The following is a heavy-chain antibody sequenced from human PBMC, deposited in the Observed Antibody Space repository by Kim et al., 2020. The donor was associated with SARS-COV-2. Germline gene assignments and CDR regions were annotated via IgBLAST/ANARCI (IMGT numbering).Heavy chain of an antibody. J-gene: IGHJ4*02. CDR2: INHSGST. Sequence: SETLSLTCAVYGGSFSGYYWSWIRQPPGKGLEWIGEINHSGSTNYNPSLKSRVTISVDTSKNQFSLKLSAVTAADTAVYYCARLLTDILTGRDYWGQGTLVTVSS. D-gene: IGHD3-9*01. CDR3: ARLLTDILTGRDY. CDR1: GGSFSGYY. V-gene: IGHV4-34*01.